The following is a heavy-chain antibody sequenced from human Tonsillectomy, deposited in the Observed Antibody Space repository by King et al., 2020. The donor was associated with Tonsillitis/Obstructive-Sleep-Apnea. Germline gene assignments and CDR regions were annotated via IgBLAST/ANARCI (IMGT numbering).Heavy chain of an antibody. Sequence: QLQESGPGLVKPSETLSLSCTVSGGSISSSRYYWGWIRQPPGKGLEWIGTIYYNGDTYYNPSLKSRVTVSIDTSETQFSLKLTSVTAADTAVYYCARHAPDMDNYYYYMDVWGIGTTVTVSS. CDR1: GGSISSSRYY. CDR2: IYYNGDT. CDR3: ARHAPDMDNYYYYMDV. V-gene: IGHV4-39*01. J-gene: IGHJ6*03. D-gene: IGHD3-9*01.